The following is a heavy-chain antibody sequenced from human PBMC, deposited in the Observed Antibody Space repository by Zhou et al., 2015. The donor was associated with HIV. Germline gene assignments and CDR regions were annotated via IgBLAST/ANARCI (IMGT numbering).Heavy chain of an antibody. CDR1: GFTFSSYS. CDR2: ISTSSSYI. Sequence: VQLVESGGGVVQPGRSLRLSCAASGFTFSSYSMNWVRQAPGKGLEWVSSISTSSSYIYYADSVKGRFTISRDNAKNSLDLQMNSLRAEDTAVYYCARDRGWASDYWGQGTLVTVSS. V-gene: IGHV3-21*01. D-gene: IGHD3-10*01. CDR3: ARDRGWASDY. J-gene: IGHJ4*02.